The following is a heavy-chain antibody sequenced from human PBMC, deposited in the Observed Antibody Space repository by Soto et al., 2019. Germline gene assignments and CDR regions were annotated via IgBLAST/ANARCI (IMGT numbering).Heavy chain of an antibody. D-gene: IGHD5-18*01. J-gene: IGHJ4*02. Sequence: SETLSLTCAVSGGSISSSNWWSWVRQPPGKGLEWIGEIYHSGSTNYNPSLKSRVTISVDKSKNQFSLKLSSVTAADTAVYYCARGGADTAMVTGFDYWGQGTLVTVSS. V-gene: IGHV4-4*02. CDR3: ARGGADTAMVTGFDY. CDR2: IYHSGST. CDR1: GGSISSSNW.